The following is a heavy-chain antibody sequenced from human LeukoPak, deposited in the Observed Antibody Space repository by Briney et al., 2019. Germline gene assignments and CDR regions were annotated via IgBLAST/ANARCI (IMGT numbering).Heavy chain of an antibody. CDR3: ARHSQREGEAVAGTDDFDY. D-gene: IGHD6-19*01. J-gene: IGHJ4*02. Sequence: PSETLSLTCTVSGGSISSSSYYWGWIRQPPGKGLEWIGSIYYSGSTYYNPSLKSRVTISVDTSKNQFSLKLSSVTAADTAVYYCARHSQREGEAVAGTDDFDYWGQGTLVTVSS. CDR1: GGSISSSSYY. V-gene: IGHV4-39*01. CDR2: IYYSGST.